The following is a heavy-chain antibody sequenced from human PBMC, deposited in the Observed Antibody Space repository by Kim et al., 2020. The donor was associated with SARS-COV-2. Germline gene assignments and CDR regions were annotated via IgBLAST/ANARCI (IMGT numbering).Heavy chain of an antibody. J-gene: IGHJ5*02. CDR3: ARVDYYDSSGYYDWFDP. Sequence: FPGRVTITADKSTSTAYMELSSLRSEDTAVYYCARVDYYDSSGYYDWFDPWGQGTLVTVSS. D-gene: IGHD3-22*01. V-gene: IGHV1-69*04.